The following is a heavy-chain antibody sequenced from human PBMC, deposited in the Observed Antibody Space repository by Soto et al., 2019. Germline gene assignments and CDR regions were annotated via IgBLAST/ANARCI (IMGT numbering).Heavy chain of an antibody. CDR3: ATSGVNWNDVLNYFDY. CDR2: IIPIFGTA. J-gene: IGHJ4*02. Sequence: SVKVSCKASGGTFSSYAISWVRQAPGQGLEWMGGIIPIFGTANYAQKFQGRVTITADESTSTAYMELSSLRSEDTAVYYCATSGVNWNDVLNYFDYWGQGTLVTVSS. D-gene: IGHD1-1*01. CDR1: GGTFSSYA. V-gene: IGHV1-69*13.